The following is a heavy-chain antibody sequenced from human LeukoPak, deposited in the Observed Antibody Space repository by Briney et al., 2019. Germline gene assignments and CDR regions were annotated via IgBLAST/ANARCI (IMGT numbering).Heavy chain of an antibody. CDR2: IRYDGSNK. CDR1: GFTFSSYG. D-gene: IGHD1-26*01. J-gene: IGHJ4*02. V-gene: IGHV3-30*02. CDR3: APSAWELLDYFDY. Sequence: GGSLRLSCAASGFTFSSYGMHWVRQAPGKGLEWVAFIRYDGSNKYYADSVKGRFTISRDNSKNTLYLQMNSLRAEDTAVYYCAPSAWELLDYFDYWGQGTLVTVSS.